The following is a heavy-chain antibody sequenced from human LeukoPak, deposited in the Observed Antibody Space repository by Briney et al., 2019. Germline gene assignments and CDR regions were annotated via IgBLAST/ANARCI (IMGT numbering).Heavy chain of an antibody. V-gene: IGHV4-59*01. CDR2: IYYSGST. J-gene: IGHJ4*02. CDR3: ASSSLGYYFDY. D-gene: IGHD5-12*01. Sequence: SETLSLTCTVSGGSIRDYYWSWIRQPPGKGLEWIGYIYYSGSTNYNPSLKSRVTISVDTSKNRFSLKLSSVTAADTAVYYCASSSLGYYFDYWGQGTLVTVSS. CDR1: GGSIRDYY.